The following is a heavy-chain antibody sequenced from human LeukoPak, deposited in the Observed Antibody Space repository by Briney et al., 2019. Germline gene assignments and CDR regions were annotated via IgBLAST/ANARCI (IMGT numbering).Heavy chain of an antibody. D-gene: IGHD3-9*01. J-gene: IGHJ4*02. V-gene: IGHV4-59*01. Sequence: SETLSLTCTVSGGSISSYYWSWIRQPPGKGLEWIGYIYYSGSTNYNPSLKSRVTISVDTSKNQFSLKLSSVTAADTAVYYCASVLHSDFDRLPRDWGQGTLVTVSS. CDR1: GGSISSYY. CDR2: IYYSGST. CDR3: ASVLHSDFDRLPRD.